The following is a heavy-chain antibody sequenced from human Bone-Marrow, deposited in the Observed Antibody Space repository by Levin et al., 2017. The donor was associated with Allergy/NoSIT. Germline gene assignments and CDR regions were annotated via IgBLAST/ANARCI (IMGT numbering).Heavy chain of an antibody. J-gene: IGHJ4*02. CDR1: GLTVSNNY. CDR3: ARNIPVTDLGF. V-gene: IGHV3-53*01. Sequence: GGSLRLSCAASGLTVSNNYMSWVRQAPGKGLEWVALIYSGGDTYYADSVKGRFTISRDGSKNTLYLQMNSLRTEDTAVYHCARNIPVTDLGFWGRGTLVTVSS. D-gene: IGHD1-14*01. CDR2: IYSGGDT.